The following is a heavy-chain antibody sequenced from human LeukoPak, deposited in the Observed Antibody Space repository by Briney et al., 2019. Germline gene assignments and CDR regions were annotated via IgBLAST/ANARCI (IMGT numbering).Heavy chain of an antibody. V-gene: IGHV4-34*01. CDR1: GGSFSGYY. CDR3: VRLPPEGPWFDP. J-gene: IGHJ5*02. CDR2: INHSGST. Sequence: SETLSLTCAVYGGSFSGYYWSRIRQPPGKGLEWIGEINHSGSTNYNPSLKSRVTISVDTSKNQFSLKLSSVTAADTAVYYCVRLPPEGPWFDPWGQGTLVTVSS.